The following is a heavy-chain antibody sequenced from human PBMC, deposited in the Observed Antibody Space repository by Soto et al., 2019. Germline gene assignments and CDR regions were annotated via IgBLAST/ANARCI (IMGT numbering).Heavy chain of an antibody. V-gene: IGHV3-15*01. J-gene: IGHJ6*02. CDR3: TTEGYYYGMDV. CDR2: IKSKTDGGTT. CDR1: GFTFSNAW. Sequence: GGSLRLSCAASGFTFSNAWMSWFRQAPGKGLEWVGRIKSKTDGGTTDYAAPVKGRFTISRDDSKNTLYLQMNSLETEDTAVYYCTTEGYYYGMDVWGQGTTVTVSS.